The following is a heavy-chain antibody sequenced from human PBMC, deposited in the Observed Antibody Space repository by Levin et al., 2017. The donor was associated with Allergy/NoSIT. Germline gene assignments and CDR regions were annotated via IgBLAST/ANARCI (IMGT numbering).Heavy chain of an antibody. J-gene: IGHJ4*02. D-gene: IGHD1-14*01. V-gene: IGHV6-1*01. CDR1: GDRVSSNTVA. CDR3: AREYINVFAY. CDR2: TYYTSKWYS. Sequence: PSQTLSLTCAISGDRVSSNTVAWNWIRQSPSRGLEWLGRTYYTSKWYSDYASSVKSRITINPDTSKNQISLQLNSVTPEDTAVYYCAREYINVFAYWGQGTLVTVSS.